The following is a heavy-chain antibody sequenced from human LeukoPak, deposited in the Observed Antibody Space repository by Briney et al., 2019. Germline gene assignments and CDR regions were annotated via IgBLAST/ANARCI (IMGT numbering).Heavy chain of an antibody. CDR2: ISAGSGST. V-gene: IGHV3-23*01. D-gene: IGHD1-26*01. Sequence: GGSLRLSCAASGLTFSNYAMTWVRQAPGNGQEWVSGISAGSGSTYYADSVKGRFTISRDNSKNTRYLQMSSLRAEDTAIYYCAIHESSIPYWGQGTLVTVSS. J-gene: IGHJ4*02. CDR1: GLTFSNYA. CDR3: AIHESSIPY.